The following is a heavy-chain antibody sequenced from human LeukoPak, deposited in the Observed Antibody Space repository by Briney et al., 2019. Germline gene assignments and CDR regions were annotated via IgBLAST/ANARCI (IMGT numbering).Heavy chain of an antibody. Sequence: PGGSLRLSCAASGFTFSSYEMNWVRQAPGKGLEWVSYISSSGSTIYYAESVKGRFTISRDNAKNSLYLQMNSLRAEDTAVYYCARGDGRTGTGVYWGQGTMVTVSS. D-gene: IGHD1-7*01. CDR1: GFTFSSYE. CDR3: ARGDGRTGTGVY. V-gene: IGHV3-48*03. CDR2: ISSSGSTI. J-gene: IGHJ4*02.